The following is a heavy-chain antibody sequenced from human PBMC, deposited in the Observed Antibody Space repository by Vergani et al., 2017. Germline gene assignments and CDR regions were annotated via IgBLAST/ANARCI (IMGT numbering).Heavy chain of an antibody. Sequence: EVQLVQSGAEVKKPGESLKISCKGSGYSFTSYWIGWVRQMPGKGLEWMGIIYPGDSDTRYSPSFQGQVTISADKSISTAYLQWSSLKASDTAMYYCARDCSSTSCPETYYYYYYMDVWGKGTTVTVSS. CDR2: IYPGDSDT. CDR1: GYSFTSYW. D-gene: IGHD2-2*01. V-gene: IGHV5-51*03. CDR3: ARDCSSTSCPETYYYYYYMDV. J-gene: IGHJ6*03.